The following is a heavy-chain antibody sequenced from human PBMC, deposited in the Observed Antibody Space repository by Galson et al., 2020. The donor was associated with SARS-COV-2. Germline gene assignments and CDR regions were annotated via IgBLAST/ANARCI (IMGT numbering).Heavy chain of an antibody. V-gene: IGHV3-33*01. CDR3: ARETYGDYVTPPFDP. D-gene: IGHD4-17*01. CDR1: GFTFSRYG. CDR2: IWYDGSNK. J-gene: IGHJ5*02. Sequence: GGSLRLSCAASGFTFSRYGMHWVRQAPGKGLEWVAVIWYDGSNKYYADSVKGRFTISRDNSKNTLYLQMNSLRAEDTAVYYCARETYGDYVTPPFDPWGQGTLVTVSS.